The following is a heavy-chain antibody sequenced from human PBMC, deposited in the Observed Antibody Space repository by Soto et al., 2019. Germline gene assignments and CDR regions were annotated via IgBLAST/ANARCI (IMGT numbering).Heavy chain of an antibody. Sequence: SVKVSCKASGGTFSSYAISWVRQAPGQGLEWMGGIIPIFGTANYAQKFQGRVTITADESTSTAYMELSSLRSEDTAVYYCARAYSGYDSRMLPSYYYSGMAVWGQGTTVTGLL. CDR1: GGTFSSYA. V-gene: IGHV1-69*13. CDR2: IIPIFGTA. D-gene: IGHD5-12*01. J-gene: IGHJ6*02. CDR3: ARAYSGYDSRMLPSYYYSGMAV.